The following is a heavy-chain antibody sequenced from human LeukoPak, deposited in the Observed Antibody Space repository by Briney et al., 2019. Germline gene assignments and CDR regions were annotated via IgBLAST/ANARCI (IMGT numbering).Heavy chain of an antibody. J-gene: IGHJ4*02. Sequence: SVKVSCKASGYTFTSYDINWVRQAPGQGLEWMGRIIPILGIANYAQKFQGRVTITADKSTSTAYMELSSLRSEDTAVYYCARAVRRVSYYFDYWGQGTLVTVSS. CDR1: GYTFTSYD. CDR3: ARAVRRVSYYFDY. V-gene: IGHV1-69*04. CDR2: IIPILGIA.